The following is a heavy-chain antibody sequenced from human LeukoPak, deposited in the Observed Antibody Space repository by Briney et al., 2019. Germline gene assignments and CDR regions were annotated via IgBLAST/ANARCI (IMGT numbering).Heavy chain of an antibody. CDR2: IYHSGTT. J-gene: IGHJ3*02. Sequence: SETLSLTCTVSGHSISSGYYWGWIRQPPGKGLEWIGSIYHSGTTYYNPSLKSRVTISVDTSKNQFSLKLSSVTAADTAVYYCARATPRDAFDIWGQGTMVTVSS. V-gene: IGHV4-38-2*02. CDR1: GHSISSGYY. CDR3: ARATPRDAFDI.